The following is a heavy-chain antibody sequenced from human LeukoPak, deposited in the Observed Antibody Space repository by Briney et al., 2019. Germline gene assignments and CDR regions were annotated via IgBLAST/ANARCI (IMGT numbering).Heavy chain of an antibody. CDR2: IYSGGST. CDR1: GFTVSSNY. D-gene: IGHD2/OR15-2a*01. Sequence: AGGSLRLSCAASGFTVSSNYMSWVRQAPGKGLEWVSVIYSGGSTYYADSVKGRFTISRDNSKNTLYLQMNSLRAEDTAVYYCARSNRVSLDAFDIWGQGTMVTVSS. V-gene: IGHV3-53*01. CDR3: ARSNRVSLDAFDI. J-gene: IGHJ3*02.